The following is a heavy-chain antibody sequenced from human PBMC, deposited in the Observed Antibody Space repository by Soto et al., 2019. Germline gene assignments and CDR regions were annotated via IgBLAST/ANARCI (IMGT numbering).Heavy chain of an antibody. CDR3: ARGAPGYCRSTSCLRDRMDV. CDR1: GFTFSSYD. J-gene: IGHJ6*02. CDR2: IGTAGDT. D-gene: IGHD2-2*03. Sequence: PVVYLRLSCADSGFTFSSYDMHWVRQATFTVTQWVSAIGTAGDTYYPGSVKGLFAISRENAKNSLYLPMNSLRAGDTAVYYCARGAPGYCRSTSCLRDRMDVWAQGTTVAAS. V-gene: IGHV3-13*01.